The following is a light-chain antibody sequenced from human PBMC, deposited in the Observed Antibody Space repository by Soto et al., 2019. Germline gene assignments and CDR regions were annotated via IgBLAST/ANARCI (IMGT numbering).Light chain of an antibody. CDR3: QQYNNWPPLT. V-gene: IGKV3-15*01. Sequence: EIVLTQSPATLSVSPGERATLSGRASQSVSTNLAWYQQKPGQAPRLLIYGASTRATGIPARFSGSGSGTDFTLTISSLQSEDFAVYYCQQYNNWPPLTFGGGTKVDIK. CDR2: GAS. J-gene: IGKJ4*01. CDR1: QSVSTN.